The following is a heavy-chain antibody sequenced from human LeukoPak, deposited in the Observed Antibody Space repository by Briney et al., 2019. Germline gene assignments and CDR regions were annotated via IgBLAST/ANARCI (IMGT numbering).Heavy chain of an antibody. D-gene: IGHD2-15*01. CDR2: IYYSGST. Sequence: PSQTLSLTCTVSGGSISSGDYYWSWIRQPPGKGLEWIGYIYYSGSTYYNPSLKSRVTISVDTSKNQFSLKLSSVTAADTAVYYCARARAATGDNWFDPWGQGTLVTVSS. J-gene: IGHJ5*02. CDR3: ARARAATGDNWFDP. CDR1: GGSISSGDYY. V-gene: IGHV4-30-4*01.